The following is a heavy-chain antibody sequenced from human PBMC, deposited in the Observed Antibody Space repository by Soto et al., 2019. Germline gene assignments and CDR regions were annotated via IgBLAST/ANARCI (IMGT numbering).Heavy chain of an antibody. CDR3: ARASTVTTRGSRNNWFDP. Sequence: SETLSLTCTVSGGSISSYYWSWIRQPLGKGLEWIGYIYYSGSTNYNPSLKSRVTISVDTSKNQFSLKLSSVTAADTAVYYCARASTVTTRGSRNNWFDPWGQGTLVTVSS. V-gene: IGHV4-59*08. J-gene: IGHJ5*02. CDR1: GGSISSYY. D-gene: IGHD4-17*01. CDR2: IYYSGST.